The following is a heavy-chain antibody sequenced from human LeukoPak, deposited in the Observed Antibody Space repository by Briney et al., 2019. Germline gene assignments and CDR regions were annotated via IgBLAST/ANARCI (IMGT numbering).Heavy chain of an antibody. D-gene: IGHD3-22*01. J-gene: IGHJ3*02. Sequence: MSSQSLSLTCTVSGGSISSGSYYWSWIRQPAGKGLEWIGPIFTSGSTNYNPSLKSRVTMSVDTSKNQFSLKLSSVTAADTAVYYCASYYYDSSGYSVDAFDIWGQGTMVTVSS. CDR2: IFTSGST. V-gene: IGHV4-61*02. CDR3: ASYYYDSSGYSVDAFDI. CDR1: GGSISSGSYY.